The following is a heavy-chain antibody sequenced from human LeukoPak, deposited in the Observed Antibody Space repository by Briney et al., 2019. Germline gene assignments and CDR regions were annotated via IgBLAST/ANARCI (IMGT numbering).Heavy chain of an antibody. CDR1: GGSFSGYY. J-gene: IGHJ3*02. Sequence: SETLSLTCAVYGGSFSGYYWSWIRQPPGKGLEWIGEINHSGSTNYNPSLKSRVTISVDTSKNQFSLKLSSVTAADTAVYYCAREPSAYCGGDCYSPDAFDIWGQGTMVTVSS. V-gene: IGHV4-34*01. CDR3: AREPSAYCGGDCYSPDAFDI. CDR2: INHSGST. D-gene: IGHD2-21*02.